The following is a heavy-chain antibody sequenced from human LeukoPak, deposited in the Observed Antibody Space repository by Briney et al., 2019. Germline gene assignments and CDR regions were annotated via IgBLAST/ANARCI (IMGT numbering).Heavy chain of an antibody. J-gene: IGHJ4*02. CDR2: IYPDDSET. Sequence: PGESLKISCKGSGYSFTSYWIGWVRQMPEKGLEWVGIIYPDDSETRYSPSFQDQVTISADKSISTAYLQWSSLKASDTAMYYCARHYPGGDYFIDYWGQGTLVTVSS. CDR1: GYSFTSYW. CDR3: ARHYPGGDYFIDY. V-gene: IGHV5-51*01. D-gene: IGHD4-17*01.